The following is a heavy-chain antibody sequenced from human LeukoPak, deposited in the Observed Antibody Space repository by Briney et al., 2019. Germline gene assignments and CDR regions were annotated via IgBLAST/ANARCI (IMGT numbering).Heavy chain of an antibody. V-gene: IGHV3-7*01. CDR1: GFIFKSYW. J-gene: IGHJ6*03. D-gene: IGHD1-1*01. CDR3: ARRLEPYYYYYMDV. Sequence: GGSLRLSCAASGFIFKSYWMSWVRQAPGKGLEWVANIKQDGSEENYVDSVRGRFSISRDNAKKSLYLQMNSLRAEDTAVYYCARRLEPYYYYYMDVWGKGTTVTVSS. CDR2: IKQDGSEE.